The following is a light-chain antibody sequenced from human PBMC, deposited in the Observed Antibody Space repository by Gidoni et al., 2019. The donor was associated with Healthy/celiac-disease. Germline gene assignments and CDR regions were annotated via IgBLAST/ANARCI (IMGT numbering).Light chain of an antibody. CDR2: GNS. J-gene: IGLJ2*01. CDR3: QSYDSSLSGSV. Sequence: QSLLTQPPPLSGAPGQRVTISCTGTSPNIRAGYDVHWYQQLPGTAPKLLIYGNSNRPSGVPDRFSGSKSGTSASLAITGLQAEDEADYYCQSYDSSLSGSVFGGGTKLTV. V-gene: IGLV1-40*01. CDR1: SPNIRAGYD.